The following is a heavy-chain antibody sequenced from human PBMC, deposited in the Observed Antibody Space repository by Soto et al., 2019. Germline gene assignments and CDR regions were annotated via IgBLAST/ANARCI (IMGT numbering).Heavy chain of an antibody. V-gene: IGHV4-59*08. Sequence: SETLSLTCSVSGGSISNYYWSWIRQPPGKGLEWIGYIYHSGSTKYNPSLKSRVTISIATSKNQFSLRLSSVAAADSAVYYCARSGDYTNYYYYMDVWGKGTTVTVSS. D-gene: IGHD4-17*01. CDR3: ARSGDYTNYYYYMDV. CDR2: IYHSGST. J-gene: IGHJ6*03. CDR1: GGSISNYY.